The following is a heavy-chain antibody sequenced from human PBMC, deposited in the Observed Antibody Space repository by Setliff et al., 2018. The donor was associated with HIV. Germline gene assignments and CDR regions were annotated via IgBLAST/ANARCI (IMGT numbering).Heavy chain of an antibody. CDR1: GYSFSSHG. J-gene: IGHJ4*02. V-gene: IGHV1-18*01. CDR3: ARVYCSIASCYDEYYFDY. D-gene: IGHD2-2*01. CDR2: ISSYTGKT. Sequence: GASVKVSCKTSGYSFSSHGVSWVRQAPGQGLEWVGWISSYTGKTKYAQNVQGRVTLTTDTSTSTAYMDLSSLRSDDTAVYFCARVYCSIASCYDEYYFDYWGQGTLVTVS.